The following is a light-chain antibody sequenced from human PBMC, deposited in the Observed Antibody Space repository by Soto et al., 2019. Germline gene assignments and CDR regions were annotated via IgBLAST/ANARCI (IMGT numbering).Light chain of an antibody. CDR3: QSFDTRLNSVV. J-gene: IGLJ2*01. CDR2: GNN. V-gene: IGLV1-40*01. CDR1: SSNIGAGYD. Sequence: QSVVTQRPSVSGAPGQRVTISCTGSSSNIGAGYDVHWYQQFPGRAPKLLMYGNNNRPSGVPDRFSGSKSGTSASLDITGLQADDEADYYCQSFDTRLNSVVFGGGTKLTVL.